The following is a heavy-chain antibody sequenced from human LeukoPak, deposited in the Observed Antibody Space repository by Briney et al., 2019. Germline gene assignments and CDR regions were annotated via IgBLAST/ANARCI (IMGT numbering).Heavy chain of an antibody. V-gene: IGHV3-23*01. CDR2: ISGSGGST. Sequence: PGGSLRLSCAASGFTFGTYAMTWVRQAPGKGLEWVSAISGSGGSTYYADSVKGRFTISRDNSKNTLYLQMNSLRAEDTAVYYCAKVPLGGYSYGWAPFDYWGQGTLVTVSS. CDR3: AKVPLGGYSYGWAPFDY. D-gene: IGHD5-18*01. CDR1: GFTFGTYA. J-gene: IGHJ4*02.